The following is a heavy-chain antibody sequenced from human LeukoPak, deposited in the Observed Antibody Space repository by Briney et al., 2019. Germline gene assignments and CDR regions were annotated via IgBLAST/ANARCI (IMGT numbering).Heavy chain of an antibody. CDR3: ARPGTVGYFDY. Sequence: PGXXLKISCKGSGSNFTSYWIGWVRQLPGKGLEWMGIIYPGDSDTRYSPSFQGQVTISADKSSSTAYLQWSSLKASDTAMYYCARPGTVGYFDYWGQGTLVTVSS. CDR2: IYPGDSDT. J-gene: IGHJ4*02. D-gene: IGHD4-23*01. V-gene: IGHV5-51*01. CDR1: GSNFTSYW.